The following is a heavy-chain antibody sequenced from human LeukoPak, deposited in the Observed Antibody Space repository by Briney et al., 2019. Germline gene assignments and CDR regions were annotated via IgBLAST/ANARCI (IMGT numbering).Heavy chain of an antibody. J-gene: IGHJ5*02. CDR2: IWYGGSNE. Sequence: PGRSLRLSCAASGFTFSSYGMHWVRQAPGKGLEWVAVIWYGGSNEYYADSVKGRFTISRDNSKNTLYLQMNSLRAEDTAVYYCARNQNYYASGSYLSWGQGTLVTVSS. CDR3: ARNQNYYASGSYLS. V-gene: IGHV3-33*01. D-gene: IGHD3-10*01. CDR1: GFTFSSYG.